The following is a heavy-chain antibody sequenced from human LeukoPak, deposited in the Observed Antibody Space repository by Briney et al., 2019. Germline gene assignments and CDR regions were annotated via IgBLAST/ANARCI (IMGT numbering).Heavy chain of an antibody. CDR1: GFTFSSYE. V-gene: IGHV3-48*03. Sequence: GGSLRLSCAASGFTFSSYEMNRVRQAPGKGLEWVSYISNSGSTIYYADSVKGRFTISRDNAKNSLYLHMNSLRAEDTAVYYCARSGYYYYGLDVWGQGTTVTVSS. CDR3: ARSGYYYYGLDV. J-gene: IGHJ6*02. CDR2: ISNSGSTI.